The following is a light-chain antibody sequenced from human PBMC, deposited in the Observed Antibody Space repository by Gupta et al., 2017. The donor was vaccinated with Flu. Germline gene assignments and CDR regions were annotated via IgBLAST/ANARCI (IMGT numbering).Light chain of an antibody. J-gene: IGLJ2*01. CDR1: SSKIGSNV. CDR2: RNN. V-gene: IGLV1-44*01. Sequence: VNISCSGSSSKIGSNVVNWYQHLPGGAPKLVIGRNNLWLSGVPDRFSGSKSGTSASLAISGLQAEDEADYYCSTWDDSLNAVLFGGGTRVTVL. CDR3: STWDDSLNAVL.